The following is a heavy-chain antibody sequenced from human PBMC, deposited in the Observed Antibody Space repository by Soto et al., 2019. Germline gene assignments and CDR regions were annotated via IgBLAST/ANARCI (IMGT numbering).Heavy chain of an antibody. CDR1: GYTFTSYD. CDR2: MNPNSGNT. CDR3: ARVYYGSGGPSGGMDI. V-gene: IGHV1-8*01. Sequence: ASVKVSCKASGYTFTSYDINWVRQATGQGLEWMGWMNPNSGNTGYAQKFQGRVTMTRNTSISTAYMELSSLRSEDTAVYYCARVYYGSGGPSGGMDIWGQGTTVTVSS. D-gene: IGHD3-10*01. J-gene: IGHJ6*02.